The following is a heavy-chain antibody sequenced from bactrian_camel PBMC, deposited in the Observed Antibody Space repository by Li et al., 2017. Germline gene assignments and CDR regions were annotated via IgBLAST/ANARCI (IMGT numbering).Heavy chain of an antibody. J-gene: IGHJ4*01. Sequence: VQLVESGGGSVQAGGSLRLSCSASGFTFSSYDMNWVRQAPGKGLEWVSTISSSGGSTYYADSVKGRFTISRDNAKNTLFLEMTSLKSDDTAMYYCASRWTGGYCGTDASEKEKFYYWGQGTQVTVS. D-gene: IGHD3*01. CDR1: GFTFSSYD. V-gene: IGHV3S40*01. CDR2: ISSSGGST. CDR3: ASRWTGGYCGTDASEKEKFYY.